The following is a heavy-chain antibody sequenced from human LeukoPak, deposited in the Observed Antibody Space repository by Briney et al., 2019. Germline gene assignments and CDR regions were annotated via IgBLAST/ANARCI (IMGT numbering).Heavy chain of an antibody. CDR1: GGSISSYY. V-gene: IGHV4-59*08. D-gene: IGHD3-16*01. CDR3: ARQGSGGTDY. CDR2: VYYSGST. J-gene: IGHJ4*02. Sequence: TSETLSLTCTVSGGSISSYYWSWIRQPPGKGLEWIGYVYYSGSTNYNPSLKSRVTISVDTSKNQFSLKLSSVTAADTAVYYCARQGSGGTDYWGQGTLVTVSS.